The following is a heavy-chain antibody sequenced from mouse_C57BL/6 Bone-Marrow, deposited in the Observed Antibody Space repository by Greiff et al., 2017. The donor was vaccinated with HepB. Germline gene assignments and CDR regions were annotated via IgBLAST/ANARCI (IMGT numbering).Heavy chain of an antibody. J-gene: IGHJ2*01. V-gene: IGHV1-61*01. CDR1: GYTFTSYW. CDR2: IYPSDSET. CDR3: ARFTTVVPYYFDY. D-gene: IGHD1-1*01. Sequence: VQLQQPGAELVRPGSSVKLSCKASGYTFTSYWMDWVKQRPGQGLEWIGNIYPSDSETHYNQKFKDKATLTVDKSSSTAYMQLSSLTSEDSAVYYCARFTTVVPYYFDYWGQGTTLTVSS.